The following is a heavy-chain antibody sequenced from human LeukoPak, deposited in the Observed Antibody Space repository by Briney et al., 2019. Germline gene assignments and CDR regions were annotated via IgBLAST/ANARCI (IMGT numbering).Heavy chain of an antibody. J-gene: IGHJ4*02. CDR3: AKGSVRFLEWLLSPFDY. V-gene: IGHV3-43*02. CDR2: ISGDGGST. Sequence: GGSLRLSCAASGFTFDDYAMHWVCQAPGKGLEWVSLISGDGGSTYYADSVKGRFTISRDNSKNTLYLQMNSLRAEDTAVYYCAKGSVRFLEWLLSPFDYWGQGTLVTVSS. D-gene: IGHD3-3*01. CDR1: GFTFDDYA.